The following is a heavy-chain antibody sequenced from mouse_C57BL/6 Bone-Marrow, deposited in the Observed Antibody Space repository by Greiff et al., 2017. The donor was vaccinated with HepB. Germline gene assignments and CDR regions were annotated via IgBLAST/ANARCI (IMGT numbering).Heavy chain of an antibody. J-gene: IGHJ2*01. Sequence: DVKLVESGPVLVKPGASVKMSCKASGYTFTDYYMNWVKQSHGKSLEWIGVINPYNGGTSYNQKFKGKATLTVDKSSSTAYMELNSLTSEDSAVYYCAREGYYGYYFDYWGQGTTLTVSS. CDR3: AREGYYGYYFDY. CDR1: GYTFTDYY. CDR2: INPYNGGT. V-gene: IGHV1-19*01. D-gene: IGHD1-1*01.